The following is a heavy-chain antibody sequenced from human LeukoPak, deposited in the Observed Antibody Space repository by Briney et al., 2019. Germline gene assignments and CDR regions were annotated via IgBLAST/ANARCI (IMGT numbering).Heavy chain of an antibody. CDR2: ISGSGGST. J-gene: IGHJ4*02. CDR3: AKIFYYDGGGYYREYYFAQ. D-gene: IGHD3-22*01. Sequence: GGSLRLSCAASGFTFSTYGMTWVRQAPGKGLEWVSCISGSGGSTYYADSVKGRVTVSRDNSKSTLLLQMNSLRAEDTAVYYCAKIFYYDGGGYYREYYFAQWGQGTLVTVSS. CDR1: GFTFSTYG. V-gene: IGHV3-23*01.